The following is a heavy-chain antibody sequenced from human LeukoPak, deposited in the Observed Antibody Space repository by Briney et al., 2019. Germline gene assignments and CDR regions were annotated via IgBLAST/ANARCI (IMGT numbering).Heavy chain of an antibody. D-gene: IGHD4-17*01. J-gene: IGHJ5*02. Sequence: GGSLRLSCAASGFTFSSYWMSWVRQAPGKGLEWVANIKQDGSEKYYVDSVKGRFTISRDNAKNSLYLQMNSLRAEDTAVYYCARDYDYGDYSGHWFDPWGQGTLVTVSS. CDR3: ARDYDYGDYSGHWFDP. CDR2: IKQDGSEK. CDR1: GFTFSSYW. V-gene: IGHV3-7*01.